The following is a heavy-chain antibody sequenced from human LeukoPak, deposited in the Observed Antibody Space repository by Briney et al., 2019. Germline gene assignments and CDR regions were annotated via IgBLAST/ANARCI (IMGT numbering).Heavy chain of an antibody. CDR2: IWYDGSNK. D-gene: IGHD3-10*01. CDR3: ARGYYGSGSPY. Sequence: GGSLRLSCAASGFTFSSYGMHWVRQAPGKGLEWVAVIWYDGSNKYYADSVKGRFTISRDNSKNTLYLQMNSLRAEDTALYYCARGYYGSGSPYWGQGTLVTVSS. J-gene: IGHJ4*02. CDR1: GFTFSSYG. V-gene: IGHV3-33*01.